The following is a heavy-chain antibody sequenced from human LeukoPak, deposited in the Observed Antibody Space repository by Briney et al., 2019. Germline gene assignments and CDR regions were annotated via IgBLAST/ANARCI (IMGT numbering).Heavy chain of an antibody. CDR1: GFTVSSNY. CDR2: IYSGGST. Sequence: PGGSLRLSCAASGFTVSSNYMSWVRHAPGKGLEWVSVIYSGGSTYYADSVKGRFTISRDNSKNTLYLQMNSLRAEDTAVYYCARDRYFDWLREYYMDVWGKGTTVTISS. D-gene: IGHD3-9*01. J-gene: IGHJ6*03. CDR3: ARDRYFDWLREYYMDV. V-gene: IGHV3-66*01.